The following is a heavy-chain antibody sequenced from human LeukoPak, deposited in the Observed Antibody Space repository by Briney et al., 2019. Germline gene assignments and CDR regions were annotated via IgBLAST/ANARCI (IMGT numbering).Heavy chain of an antibody. CDR2: IWYDGSNK. Sequence: GRSLRLSCAASGFTFSSYGMHWVRQAPGKGLEWVAVIWYDGSNKYYADSVKGRFTISRDNSKNMLYLQMNSLRAEDTAVYYCAGICGLRYFDWADNDAFDIWGQGTMVTVSS. J-gene: IGHJ3*02. D-gene: IGHD3-9*01. CDR1: GFTFSSYG. CDR3: AGICGLRYFDWADNDAFDI. V-gene: IGHV3-33*01.